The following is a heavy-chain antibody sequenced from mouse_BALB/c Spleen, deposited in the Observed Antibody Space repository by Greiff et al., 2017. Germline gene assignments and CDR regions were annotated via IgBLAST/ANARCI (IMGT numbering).Heavy chain of an antibody. V-gene: IGHV3-2*02. D-gene: IGHD1-1*01. J-gene: IGHJ3*01. Sequence: EVQRVESGPGLVKPSQSLSLTCTVTGYSITSDYAWNWIRQFPGNKLEWMGYISYSGSTSYNPSLKSRISITRDTSKNQFFLQLNSVTTEDTATYYCARRDYGSSAWFAYWGQGTLVTVSA. CDR3: ARRDYGSSAWFAY. CDR2: ISYSGST. CDR1: GYSITSDYA.